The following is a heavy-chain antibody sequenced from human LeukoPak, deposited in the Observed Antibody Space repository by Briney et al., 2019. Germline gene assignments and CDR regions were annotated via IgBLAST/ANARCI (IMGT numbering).Heavy chain of an antibody. V-gene: IGHV3-21*01. J-gene: IGHJ4*02. CDR2: ISSSSSYI. CDR3: ARDYYYDSTAWGY. CDR1: GFTFSSYS. Sequence: GGSLRLSCAASGFTFSSYSMNWVRQAPGKGLEWVSSISSSSSYIYYADSVKGRFTISRDNSMNTLHLQMNSLRAEDTAVYYCARDYYYDSTAWGYWGQGTLVTVSS. D-gene: IGHD3-22*01.